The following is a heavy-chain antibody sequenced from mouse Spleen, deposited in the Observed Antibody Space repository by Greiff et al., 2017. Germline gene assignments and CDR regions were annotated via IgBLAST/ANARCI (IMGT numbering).Heavy chain of an antibody. CDR3: AREGNYRDYAMDY. Sequence: VQLQQSGPELVKPGASVKIPCKASGYTFTDYNMDWVKQSHGKSLEWIGDINPNNGGTIYNQKFKGKATLTVDKSSSTAYMELRSLTSEDTAVYYCAREGNYRDYAMDYWGQGTSVTVSS. CDR1: GYTFTDYN. V-gene: IGHV1-18*01. CDR2: INPNNGGT. J-gene: IGHJ4*01. D-gene: IGHD2-1*01.